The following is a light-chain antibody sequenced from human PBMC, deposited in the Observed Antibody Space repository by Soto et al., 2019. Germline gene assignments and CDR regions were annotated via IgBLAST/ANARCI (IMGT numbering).Light chain of an antibody. CDR3: LQRASWPHT. Sequence: GLTQSPANLSLSPGESAALSCRASQSVGSYLAWLQQVPGQAPRLLIYDATNRANGIPAKFRGSGSGTDFTLTISSLEPEDFALYFCLQRASWPHTFGPGTKVEIK. J-gene: IGKJ3*01. CDR2: DAT. V-gene: IGKV3-11*01. CDR1: QSVGSY.